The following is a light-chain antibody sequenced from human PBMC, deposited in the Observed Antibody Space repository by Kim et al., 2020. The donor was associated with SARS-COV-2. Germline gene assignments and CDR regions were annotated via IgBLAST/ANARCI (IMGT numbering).Light chain of an antibody. V-gene: IGLV2-14*03. J-gene: IGLJ3*02. CDR3: SSYTTSNSWV. CDR2: DVS. Sequence: SFTIPLSGNSSDVCGFTYVSRYQPHPRKATTLMLYDVSKRPSGVSNLFSGSKSGNTASLSVSGLQAENEADYYRSSYTTSNSWVFGGGTQLTVL. CDR1: SSDVCGFTY.